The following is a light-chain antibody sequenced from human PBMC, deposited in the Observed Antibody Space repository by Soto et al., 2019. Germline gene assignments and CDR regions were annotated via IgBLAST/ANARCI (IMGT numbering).Light chain of an antibody. CDR1: QTIRTL. Sequence: DIQMTQSPSTLSASVGDRVTITCRASQTIRTLLAWYQQKPGKAPKLLIYSASTLESGVPSRFSGSGSGTEFTLIINSLQPDDFVTYYCQQYATFPWTFGQGTKVDIK. V-gene: IGKV1-5*01. J-gene: IGKJ1*01. CDR3: QQYATFPWT. CDR2: SAS.